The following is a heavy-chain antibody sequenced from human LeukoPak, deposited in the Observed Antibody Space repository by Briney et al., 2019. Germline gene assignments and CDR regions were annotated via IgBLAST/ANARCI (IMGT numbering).Heavy chain of an antibody. CDR1: GYTFTDYY. CDR2: INPNSGGT. D-gene: IGHD1-14*01. V-gene: IGHV1-2*02. CDR3: ARVSSEPMGATDY. Sequence: ASVKVSCKASGYTFTDYYIHWVRQAPGQGLEXXXWINPNSGGTNYAEKFQGRVTMTRGTSISTAYMELSRLRSDDTAVYYCARVSSEPMGATDYWGQGTLVTVSS. J-gene: IGHJ4*02.